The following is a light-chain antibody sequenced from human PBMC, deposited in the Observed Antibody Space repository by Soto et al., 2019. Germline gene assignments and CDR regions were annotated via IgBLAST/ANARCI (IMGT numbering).Light chain of an antibody. V-gene: IGKV3-11*01. J-gene: IGKJ5*01. Sequence: EVVLTQSPVTMSLSPGERATLSCRASQSFRGLLAWYQQKPGQAPRLLSYDAYNRATGIPPRFSGSGSGTEFTLTISSLQTEDFAVYYCQQYNNWPAITFGQGTRLEIK. CDR1: QSFRGL. CDR3: QQYNNWPAIT. CDR2: DAY.